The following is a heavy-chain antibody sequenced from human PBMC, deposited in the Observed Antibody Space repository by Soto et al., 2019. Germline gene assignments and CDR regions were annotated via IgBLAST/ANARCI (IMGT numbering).Heavy chain of an antibody. Sequence: QVQLVQSGAEVKKPGASVKVSCKASGYTFTGYYMHWVRQAPGQGLEWMGWINPNSGGTNYAQKFKGWVTMTRDTSISTAYMELSRLRSDDTAVYYCARVGDYYDSSGYQRGRNSYFDYWGQGTLVTVSS. CDR1: GYTFTGYY. D-gene: IGHD3-22*01. CDR2: INPNSGGT. V-gene: IGHV1-2*04. J-gene: IGHJ4*02. CDR3: ARVGDYYDSSGYQRGRNSYFDY.